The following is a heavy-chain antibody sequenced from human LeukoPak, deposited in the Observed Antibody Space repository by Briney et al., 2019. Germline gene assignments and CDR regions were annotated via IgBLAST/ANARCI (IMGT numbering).Heavy chain of an antibody. Sequence: ASVKVSCKASGYTFTGYYMHWVRQAPGQGLEWMGRINPNNGGTNYAQKFQGRVTMTRDTSISTAYMELSRLRSDDTAVYYCARGGITIFGVVIWGEYWGQGTLVTVSS. CDR3: ARGGITIFGVVIWGEY. CDR2: INPNNGGT. J-gene: IGHJ4*02. D-gene: IGHD3-3*01. CDR1: GYTFTGYY. V-gene: IGHV1-2*06.